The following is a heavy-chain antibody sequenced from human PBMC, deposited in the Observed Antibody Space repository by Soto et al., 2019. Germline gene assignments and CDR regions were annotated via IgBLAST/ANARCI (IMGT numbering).Heavy chain of an antibody. CDR3: ARNTSGLSLNGLDV. CDR2: IKPGGGSA. V-gene: IGHV1-46*01. CDR1: GSAITRYY. D-gene: IGHD5-12*01. J-gene: IGHJ6*02. Sequence: QVDLVQSGAEVKKPGASVTISCKASGSAITRYYIHWVRQAPGRGLEWMGIIKPGGGSASYSQKYQNRVTIDKDTSTFTVYIDLRSLRTEDTAVYYCARNTSGLSLNGLDVWGQGTTVNVSS.